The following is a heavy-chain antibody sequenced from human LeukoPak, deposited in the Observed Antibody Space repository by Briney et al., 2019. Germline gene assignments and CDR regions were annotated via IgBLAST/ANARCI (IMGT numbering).Heavy chain of an antibody. CDR3: ARQLQGHYYDSSGYPFDY. V-gene: IGHV5-51*01. D-gene: IGHD3-22*01. CDR2: IYPGDSDT. Sequence: GESLKISCKGSGYSFTSYWIAWVRQMPGKGLEWMGIIYPGDSDTRYSPSFQGQVTISADKSISTAYLQWSSLKASDTAMYYCARQLQGHYYDSSGYPFDYWGQGTLVTVSS. CDR1: GYSFTSYW. J-gene: IGHJ4*02.